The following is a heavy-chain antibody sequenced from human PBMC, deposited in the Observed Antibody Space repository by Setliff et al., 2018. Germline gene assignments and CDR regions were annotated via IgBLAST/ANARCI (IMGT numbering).Heavy chain of an antibody. CDR2: IIPIFGTA. Sequence: SVKVSCKASGGTFSSYGISWVRQAPGQGLEWMGGIIPIFGTAIYAQKFQGRVTITADESTSTAYMELSSLRSEDTAVYYCARGYSYGYDSGYYFDYWGQGTLVTVSS. V-gene: IGHV1-69*13. D-gene: IGHD5-18*01. CDR3: ARGYSYGYDSGYYFDY. CDR1: GGTFSSYG. J-gene: IGHJ4*02.